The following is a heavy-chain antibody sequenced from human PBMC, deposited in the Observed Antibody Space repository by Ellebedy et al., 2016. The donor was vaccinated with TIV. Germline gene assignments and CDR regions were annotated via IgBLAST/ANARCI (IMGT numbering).Heavy chain of an antibody. J-gene: IGHJ4*02. D-gene: IGHD2-15*01. CDR3: AREMGGFYSVGFDY. Sequence: ASVKVSCKASGYTFTGYYMHRVRQAPGQGLEWMGWINPNSGGTNYAQKFQGRVTMTRDTSISTAYMELSRLRSDDTAVYYCAREMGGFYSVGFDYWGQGTLVTVSS. CDR2: INPNSGGT. V-gene: IGHV1-2*02. CDR1: GYTFTGYY.